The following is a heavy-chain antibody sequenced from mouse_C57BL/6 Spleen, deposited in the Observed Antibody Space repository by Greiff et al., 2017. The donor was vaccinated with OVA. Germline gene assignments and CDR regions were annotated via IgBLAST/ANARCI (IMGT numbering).Heavy chain of an antibody. CDR3: TVRDLDY. J-gene: IGHJ2*01. Sequence: EVQLQQSGAELVRPGASVKLSCTASGFNIKDDYMHWVKQRPEQGLEWIGWIDPENGDTEYASKFQGKATITADTSANTAYLQLSSLTSEDTAVYYCTVRDLDYWGQGTTLTVST. V-gene: IGHV14-4*01. CDR1: GFNIKDDY. D-gene: IGHD3-3*01. CDR2: IDPENGDT.